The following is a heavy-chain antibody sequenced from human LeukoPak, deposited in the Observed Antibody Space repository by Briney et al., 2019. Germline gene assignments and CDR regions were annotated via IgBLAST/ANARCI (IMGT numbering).Heavy chain of an antibody. Sequence: ASVKVSCKASGYTFTGYYMHWVRQAPGQGLEWMGWINTNTGNPTYAQGFIGRFVFSLDTSVSTAYLQISSLEAEDTAVYYCARDQIAVAGTGGGNWFDPWGQGTLVSVSS. CDR3: ARDQIAVAGTGGGNWFDP. D-gene: IGHD6-19*01. CDR2: INTNTGNP. CDR1: GYTFTGYY. J-gene: IGHJ5*02. V-gene: IGHV7-4-1*02.